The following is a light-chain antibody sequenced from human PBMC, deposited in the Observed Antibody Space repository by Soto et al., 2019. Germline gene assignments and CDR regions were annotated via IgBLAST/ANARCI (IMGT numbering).Light chain of an antibody. Sequence: QSVLTQPASVSGSPGQSMTISCTGTSSDVGGYNYVSWYQQHPARAPKLMIYDVSDRPSGVSNRFSGSKSGNTASLTISGLQAEDEADYYCSSYTSSSTPMVFGGGTKLTVL. CDR2: DVS. V-gene: IGLV2-14*01. J-gene: IGLJ2*01. CDR1: SSDVGGYNY. CDR3: SSYTSSSTPMV.